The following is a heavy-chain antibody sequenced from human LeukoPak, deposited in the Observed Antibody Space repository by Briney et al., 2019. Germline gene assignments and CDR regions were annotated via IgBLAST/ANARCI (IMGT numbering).Heavy chain of an antibody. CDR3: ARGLMVRGVIIRAFDY. Sequence: SETLSLTCAVYGGSFSGYYWSWIRQPPGKGLEWIEEINHSGSTNYNPSLKSRVTISVDTSKNQFSLKLSSVTAADTAVYYCARGLMVRGVIIRAFDYWGQGTLVTVSS. D-gene: IGHD3-10*01. CDR1: GGSFSGYY. CDR2: INHSGST. J-gene: IGHJ4*02. V-gene: IGHV4-34*01.